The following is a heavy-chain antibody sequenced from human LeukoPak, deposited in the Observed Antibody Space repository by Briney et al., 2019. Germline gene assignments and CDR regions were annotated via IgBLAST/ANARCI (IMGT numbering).Heavy chain of an antibody. CDR2: IKQDESEK. D-gene: IGHD5-12*01. CDR3: ARLYSGYGGYFDY. J-gene: IGHJ4*02. CDR1: EFTFSSYN. V-gene: IGHV3-7*01. Sequence: GGSLRLSCAASEFTFSSYNMSWVRQAPGKGLEWVANIKQDESEKYYVDSVKGRFTISRDNAKNSLYLQMNSLRAEDTAVYYCARLYSGYGGYFDYWGQGTLVTVSS.